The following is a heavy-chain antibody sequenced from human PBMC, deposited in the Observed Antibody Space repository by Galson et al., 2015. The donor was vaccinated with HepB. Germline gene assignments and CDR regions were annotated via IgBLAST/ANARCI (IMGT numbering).Heavy chain of an antibody. J-gene: IGHJ5*02. Sequence: SVKVSCKASGYTFTSYAMHWVRQAPGQRLEWMGWINAGNGNTKYSQKFQGRVTITRDTSASTAYMELSSLRSEDTAVYYCARINYYDSSGRRCLVNWFDPWGQGTLVTVSS. CDR3: ARINYYDSSGRRCLVNWFDP. D-gene: IGHD3-22*01. CDR1: GYTFTSYA. CDR2: INAGNGNT. V-gene: IGHV1-3*01.